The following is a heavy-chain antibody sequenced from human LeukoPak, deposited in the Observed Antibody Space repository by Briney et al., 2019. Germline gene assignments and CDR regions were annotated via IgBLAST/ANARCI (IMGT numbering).Heavy chain of an antibody. J-gene: IGHJ4*02. CDR3: ARGPPHSCRFDY. Sequence: ASVKVSCKASGYTFTTYYIHWVRQAPGQGLEWMGIINPSRGNAGYPKNFQGRVTMTSDTSTSTVYMELSGLRSEDTAIYYCARGPPHSCRFDYWGQGTLVTVSS. V-gene: IGHV1-46*01. CDR2: INPSRGNA. CDR1: GYTFTTYY. D-gene: IGHD2-21*01.